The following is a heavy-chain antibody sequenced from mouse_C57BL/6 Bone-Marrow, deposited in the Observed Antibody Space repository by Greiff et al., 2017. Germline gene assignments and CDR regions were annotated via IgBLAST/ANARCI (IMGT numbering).Heavy chain of an antibody. CDR2: IYPGSGST. V-gene: IGHV1-55*01. D-gene: IGHD2-4*01. Sequence: QVQLQQPGAELVKPGASVKMSCKASGYTFTSYWITWVKQRPGQGLEWIGDIYPGSGSTNYNEKFKSKATLTVATSSSTAYMQLSSLTSEDSAVYYCARFCDYDGGYAMDYWGQGTSVTVSA. CDR3: ARFCDYDGGYAMDY. CDR1: GYTFTSYW. J-gene: IGHJ4*01.